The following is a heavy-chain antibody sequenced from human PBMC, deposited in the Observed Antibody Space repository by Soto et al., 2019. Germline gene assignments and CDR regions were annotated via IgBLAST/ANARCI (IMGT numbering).Heavy chain of an antibody. J-gene: IGHJ6*02. CDR2: MNPINGAA. D-gene: IGHD6-13*01. CDR1: GYDFTAYD. CDR3: GRGPSPRAPAGGTPYYYAMDV. Sequence: ASVKVSCKASGYDFTAYDINCVRQASGQGLEWMGWMNPINGAAGSARRFQGRISMTRNTATGTAYLELTSLRSDDSAVYYCGRGPSPRAPAGGTPYYYAMDVWGQGTTVTVSS. V-gene: IGHV1-8*02.